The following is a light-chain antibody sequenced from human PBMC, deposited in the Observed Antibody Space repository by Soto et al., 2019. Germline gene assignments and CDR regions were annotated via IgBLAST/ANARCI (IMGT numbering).Light chain of an antibody. V-gene: IGKV1-5*03. Sequence: DIQITQSPSTLSACVGDRVVITFRASQSINAWLAWYQQEPGKAPNLLIYKASTLESGVPSRFSGSGSGTEFTLTISSLQPDHFATYYCQQYDSFSLTFGGGTKVDI. CDR3: QQYDSFSLT. CDR2: KAS. CDR1: QSINAW. J-gene: IGKJ4*01.